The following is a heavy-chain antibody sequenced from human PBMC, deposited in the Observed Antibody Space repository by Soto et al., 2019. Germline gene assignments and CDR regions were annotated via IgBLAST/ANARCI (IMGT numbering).Heavy chain of an antibody. CDR3: ATGSASSTPDAFDI. CDR2: AHYSGST. CDR1: GGSVTSYY. Sequence: SETLSLTCTVFGGSVTSYYWTWIRQPPGKGLEWIGYAHYSGSTNYSPSLRSRVIMSVDTSKNQFSLKVNSVTAADTAVYYCATGSASSTPDAFDIWDRGTVVTVSS. V-gene: IGHV4-59*02. D-gene: IGHD2-15*01. J-gene: IGHJ3*02.